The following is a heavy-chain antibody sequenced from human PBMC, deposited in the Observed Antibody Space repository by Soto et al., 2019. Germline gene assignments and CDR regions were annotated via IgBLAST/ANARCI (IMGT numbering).Heavy chain of an antibody. J-gene: IGHJ4*02. Sequence: MSWVRQAPGKGLEWVSAISGSGGSTYYADSVKGRFTISRDNSKNTLYLQMNSLRAEDTAVYYCAKGSFVDYVGGCDYWGQGTLVTVSS. CDR2: ISGSGGST. CDR3: AKGSFVDYVGGCDY. V-gene: IGHV3-23*01. D-gene: IGHD4-17*01.